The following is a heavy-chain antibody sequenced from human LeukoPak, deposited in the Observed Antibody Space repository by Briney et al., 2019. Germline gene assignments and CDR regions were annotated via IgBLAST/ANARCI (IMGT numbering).Heavy chain of an antibody. CDR1: GGSISSSSYS. CDR3: ARLVVSSWYHEVLLGRDY. V-gene: IGHV4-39*01. D-gene: IGHD6-13*01. J-gene: IGHJ4*02. CDR2: FYYSGST. Sequence: SETLSLTCTVSGGSISSSSYSWGWIRQPPGKGLEWLGSFYYSGSTYYKPSLKSRVTISVDTSKNQFSLKLSSVTAADTAVYYCARLVVSSWYHEVLLGRDYWGQGTLVTVSS.